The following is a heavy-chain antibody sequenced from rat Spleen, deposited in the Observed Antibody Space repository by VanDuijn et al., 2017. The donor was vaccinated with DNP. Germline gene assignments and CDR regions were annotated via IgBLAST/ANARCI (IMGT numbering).Heavy chain of an antibody. V-gene: IGHV5-7*01. Sequence: EVKLVESGGGLVQPGRSLKLSCAASRITFSNYDMAWVRQAPTKGLEWVATISYDGSSTYYRDSVKGRFTISRDNAKSTLYLQMDSLRSEDTATYYCARLTGRDYWGQGVMVTVSS. D-gene: IGHD5-1*01. CDR2: ISYDGSST. CDR1: RITFSNYD. J-gene: IGHJ2*01. CDR3: ARLTGRDY.